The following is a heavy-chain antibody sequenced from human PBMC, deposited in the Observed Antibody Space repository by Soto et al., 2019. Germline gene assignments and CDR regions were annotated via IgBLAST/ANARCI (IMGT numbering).Heavy chain of an antibody. CDR1: GFTFSGYA. D-gene: IGHD1-26*01. V-gene: IGHV3-23*01. CDR3: ETDASGGYYVDH. CDR2: ISGSGRDT. Sequence: PGGSLRRSFAASGFTFSGYAMTWVRQAPGKGLELVSSISGSGRDTYYADSVKGRFTISRDNSRNTLYLQMNSLRAEHTAGHYCETDASGGYYVDHGGQGTTVNVSS. J-gene: IGHJ5*02.